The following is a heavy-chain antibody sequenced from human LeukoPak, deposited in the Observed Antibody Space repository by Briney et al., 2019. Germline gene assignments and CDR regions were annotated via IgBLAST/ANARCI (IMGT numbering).Heavy chain of an antibody. CDR1: GFTVSSNY. CDR3: ARDAPSRRFDP. CDR2: IYSGGST. J-gene: IGHJ5*02. Sequence: GGSLRLSCAASGFTVSSNYMSRVRQAPGKGLEWVSVIYSGGSTYYADSVKGRFTISRDNSKNTLCLQMNSLRAEDTAVYYCARDAPSRRFDPWGQGTLVTVSS. V-gene: IGHV3-53*01.